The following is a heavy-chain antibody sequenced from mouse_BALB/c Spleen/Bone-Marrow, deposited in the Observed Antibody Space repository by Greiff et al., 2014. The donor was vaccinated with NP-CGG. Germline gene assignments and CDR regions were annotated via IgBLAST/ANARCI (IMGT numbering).Heavy chain of an antibody. CDR1: GFTFSSYA. V-gene: IGHV5-6-5*01. Sequence: EVQVVESGGGLVKPGGSLKLSCAASGFTFSSYAMSWVRQTPEKRLEWVASISSGGSTYYPDSVKGRFTISRDNARNILYLQMSSLRSEDTAMYYCARGGLRYFDVWGAGTTVTVSS. J-gene: IGHJ1*01. D-gene: IGHD3-2*02. CDR2: ISSGGST. CDR3: ARGGLRYFDV.